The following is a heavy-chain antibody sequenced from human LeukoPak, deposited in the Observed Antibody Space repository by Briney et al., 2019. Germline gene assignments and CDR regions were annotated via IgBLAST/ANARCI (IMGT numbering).Heavy chain of an antibody. Sequence: SETLSLTCTVSGGSISSYYWNWIRQPPGKGLEWIGYIYYSGSTNYNPSLKSRVTISLDTPKNQFSLKLSSVTAADTAVYYCARQVSGSWAHGMDVWGQGTTVTVSS. J-gene: IGHJ6*02. CDR1: GGSISSYY. CDR2: IYYSGST. V-gene: IGHV4-59*12. CDR3: ARQVSGSWAHGMDV. D-gene: IGHD6-13*01.